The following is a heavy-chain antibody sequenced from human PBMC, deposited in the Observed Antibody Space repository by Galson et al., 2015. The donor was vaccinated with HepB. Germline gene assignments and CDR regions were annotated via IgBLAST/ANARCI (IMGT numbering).Heavy chain of an antibody. CDR3: ARGGTVTTSYYYGMDV. V-gene: IGHV1-46*01. CDR2: INPSGGST. Sequence: SVKVSCKASGYTFTSYYMHWVRQAPGQGLEWMGIINPSGGSTSYAQKFQGRVTMTRDTSTSTVYMELSSLRSEDTAVYYCARGGTVTTSYYYGMDVWGQGTTVTVSS. J-gene: IGHJ6*02. CDR1: GYTFTSYY. D-gene: IGHD4-11*01.